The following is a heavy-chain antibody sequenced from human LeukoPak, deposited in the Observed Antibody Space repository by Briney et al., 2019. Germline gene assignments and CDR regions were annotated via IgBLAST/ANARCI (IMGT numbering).Heavy chain of an antibody. V-gene: IGHV3-9*01. CDR3: AKGYSYYYDSSGYGDAFDI. CDR1: GFTFDDYA. J-gene: IGHJ3*02. CDR2: ISWNSGSI. D-gene: IGHD3-22*01. Sequence: PGRSLRLSCAASGFTFDDYAMHWVRQAPGKGLEWVSGISWNSGSIGYADSVKGRFTISRDNAKNSLYLQMNSLRAEDTALYYRAKGYSYYYDSSGYGDAFDIWGQGTMVTVSS.